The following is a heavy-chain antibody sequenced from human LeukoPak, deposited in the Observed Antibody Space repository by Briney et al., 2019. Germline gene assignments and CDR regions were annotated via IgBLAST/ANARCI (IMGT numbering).Heavy chain of an antibody. CDR2: ISSSSSYI. Sequence: GGSLRLSCAASGFTFSSYSMNWVRQAPGKGLEWVSSISSSSSYIYYADSVKGRFTISRDNARNSLYLQMNSLRAEDTAVYYCARDWRFSALDYWGQGTLVTVSS. J-gene: IGHJ4*02. V-gene: IGHV3-21*01. CDR1: GFTFSSYS. CDR3: ARDWRFSALDY. D-gene: IGHD3-3*01.